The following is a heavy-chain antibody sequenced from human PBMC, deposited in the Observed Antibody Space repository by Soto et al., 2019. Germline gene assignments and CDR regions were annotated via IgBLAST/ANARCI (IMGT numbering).Heavy chain of an antibody. CDR2: IYPGDSDT. CDR3: ARRLAASEFFAY. Sequence: GESLKISCRGSGYSFANYWIGWVRQMPEKGLEWMGIIYPGDSDTRYNPSFQGQVTISADKSISTAYLQWSSLKASDTAMYYCARRLAASEFFAYWGQGTLVTVSS. CDR1: GYSFANYW. V-gene: IGHV5-51*01. D-gene: IGHD6-25*01. J-gene: IGHJ4*02.